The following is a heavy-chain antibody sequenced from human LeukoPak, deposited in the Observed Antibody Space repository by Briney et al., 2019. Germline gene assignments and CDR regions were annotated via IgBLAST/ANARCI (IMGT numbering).Heavy chain of an antibody. D-gene: IGHD3-10*01. CDR2: ISSDGGKK. Sequence: GGSLRLSCAASGFTFSSHAIHWVRQAPGKGLEWVAVISSDGGKKYYADSVKGRFTSSRDNSKNTLYFQLNSLRAEDTAVYYCASGRGYWGQGTLVTVSS. CDR3: ASGRGY. V-gene: IGHV3-30-3*01. CDR1: GFTFSSHA. J-gene: IGHJ4*02.